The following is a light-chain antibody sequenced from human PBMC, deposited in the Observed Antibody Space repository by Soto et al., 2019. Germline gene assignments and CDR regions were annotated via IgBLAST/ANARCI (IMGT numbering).Light chain of an antibody. CDR3: SSYTNTATLDYV. J-gene: IGLJ1*01. CDR1: SSDVGGYNY. V-gene: IGLV2-14*01. Sequence: QSALTQPASVSGSPGQSITISCTGTSSDVGGYNYVSWYQQHPGKAPKLMIYGVSNRPSGVSDRFSGSKSGNTASLTISGLQAEDEADYYCSSYTNTATLDYVFGTATKLTV. CDR2: GVS.